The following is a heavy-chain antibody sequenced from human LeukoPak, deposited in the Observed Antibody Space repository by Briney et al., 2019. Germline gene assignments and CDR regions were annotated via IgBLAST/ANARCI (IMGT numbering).Heavy chain of an antibody. CDR1: GDSISSDY. CDR3: ARRSRAAWALDI. CDR2: IYYSGST. Sequence: SETLSLTCTVSGDSISSDYWNWIRQPPGKGLEWIGYIYYSGSTNYNPSLKNRVTISVDTSKNQFSLDLSSVTAADTAVHYCARRSRAAWALDIWGQGTVVTVSS. V-gene: IGHV4-59*08. J-gene: IGHJ3*02. D-gene: IGHD6-25*01.